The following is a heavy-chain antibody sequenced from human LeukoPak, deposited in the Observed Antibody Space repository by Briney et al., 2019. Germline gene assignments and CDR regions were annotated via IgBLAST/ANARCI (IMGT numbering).Heavy chain of an antibody. CDR2: INPNSGGT. V-gene: IGHV1-2*02. CDR1: GYTFTGYF. D-gene: IGHD4-23*01. Sequence: GASVQVSCKASGYTFTGYFIHWVRQAPGQGLEWMGWINPNSGGTNYAQKFQGRVTMTRDTSISTAYMELSRLRSDDTAVYYCAISDYGGKSPPLDYWGQGTLVTVSS. CDR3: AISDYGGKSPPLDY. J-gene: IGHJ4*02.